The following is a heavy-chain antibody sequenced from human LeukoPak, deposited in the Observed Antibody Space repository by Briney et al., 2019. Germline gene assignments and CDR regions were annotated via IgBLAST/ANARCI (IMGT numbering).Heavy chain of an antibody. CDR1: GGTFSSYA. D-gene: IGHD1-26*01. J-gene: IGHJ3*02. CDR2: IIPIFGTA. V-gene: IGHV1-69*05. CDR3: ARHMGAMGVRGAFDI. Sequence: SVKVSCKASGGTFSSYAISWVRQAPGQGLEWMGGIIPIFGTANYAQKFQGRVTITTDESTSTAYMERSSLKASDTAMYYCARHMGAMGVRGAFDIWGQGTMVTVSS.